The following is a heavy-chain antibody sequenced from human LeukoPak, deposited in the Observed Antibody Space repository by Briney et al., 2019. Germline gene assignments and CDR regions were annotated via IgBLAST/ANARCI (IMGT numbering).Heavy chain of an antibody. CDR2: IIPILGIA. J-gene: IGHJ6*03. Sequence: ASVKVSCNASGGTFSSYTISWVRQAPGQGLEWMGRIIPILGIANYAQKFQGRVTITADKSTSTAYMELSSLRSEDTAVYYCARFIASSSSGFYYMDVWGKGTTVTVSS. CDR1: GGTFSSYT. CDR3: ARFIASSSSGFYYMDV. V-gene: IGHV1-69*02. D-gene: IGHD6-6*01.